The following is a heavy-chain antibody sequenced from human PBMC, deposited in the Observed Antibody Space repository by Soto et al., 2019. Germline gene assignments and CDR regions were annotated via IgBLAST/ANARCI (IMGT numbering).Heavy chain of an antibody. CDR1: GGSISSGGYY. V-gene: IGHV4-31*03. CDR3: AGTGGSYGPADAFDI. J-gene: IGHJ3*02. CDR2: IYYSGST. D-gene: IGHD1-26*01. Sequence: QVQLQESGPGLVKPSQTLSLTCTVSGGSISSGGYYWSWIRQHPGKGLEWIGYIYYSGSTYYNPSLMSRVTISVDTSKNQCSLKLSSVTAADTAVYYCAGTGGSYGPADAFDIWGQGTMVTVSS.